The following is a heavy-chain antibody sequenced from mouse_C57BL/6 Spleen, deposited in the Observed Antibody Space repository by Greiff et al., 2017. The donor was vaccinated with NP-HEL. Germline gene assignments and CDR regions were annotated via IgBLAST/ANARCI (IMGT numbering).Heavy chain of an antibody. Sequence: EVMLVESEGGLVQPGSSMKLSCTASGFTFSDYYMAWVRQVPEKGLEWVANINYDGSSTYYLDSLKSRFIISRDNAKNILYLQMSSLKSEDTATYYCARDRGTGNFDYGGQGTTLTVSS. CDR3: ARDRGTGNFDY. V-gene: IGHV5-16*01. CDR1: GFTFSDYY. D-gene: IGHD3-3*01. CDR2: INYDGSST. J-gene: IGHJ2*01.